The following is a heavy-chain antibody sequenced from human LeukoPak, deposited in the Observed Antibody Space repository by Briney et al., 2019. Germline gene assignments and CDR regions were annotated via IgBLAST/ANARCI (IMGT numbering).Heavy chain of an antibody. CDR2: IYYSGST. Sequence: SETLSLTCTASGGSISSYYWSWIRKPPGKGLECIGYIYYSGSTNYNPSLKSRVTISVDTSKNQFSLKVSSVTAADTAVYYCARVTSGGDYYGMDVWGQGTTVTVSS. J-gene: IGHJ6*02. CDR3: ARVTSGGDYYGMDV. D-gene: IGHD2-15*01. CDR1: GGSISSYY. V-gene: IGHV4-59*01.